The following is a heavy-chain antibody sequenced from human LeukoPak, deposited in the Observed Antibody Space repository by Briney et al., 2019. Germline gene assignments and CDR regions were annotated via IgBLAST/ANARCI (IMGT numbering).Heavy chain of an antibody. J-gene: IGHJ4*02. CDR1: GYTLTELS. V-gene: IGHV1-24*01. CDR2: FDPEDGET. D-gene: IGHD4-11*01. CDR3: ATGRTDYSNMGEDYFDY. Sequence: ASVKVSCKVSGYTLTELSMHWVRQAPGKGLEWMGGFDPEDGETIYAQKFQGRVTMTEDTSTDTAYMELSSLRSEDTAVYYCATGRTDYSNMGEDYFDYWGQGTLVTVSS.